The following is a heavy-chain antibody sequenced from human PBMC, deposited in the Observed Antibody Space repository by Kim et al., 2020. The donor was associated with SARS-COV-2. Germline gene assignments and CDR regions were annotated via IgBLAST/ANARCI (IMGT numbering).Heavy chain of an antibody. CDR3: ARDSQLKLGYCSGGSCIWNWFDP. D-gene: IGHD2-15*01. J-gene: IGHJ5*02. CDR2: INPKSGGT. Sequence: ASVKVSCKASGYTFTGYYMHWVRQAPGQGLEWMGWINPKSGGTNYAQKFQGRVTMTRDTSISTAYMELSRLRSDDTAVYYCARDSQLKLGYCSGGSCIWNWFDPWGQGTLVTVSS. CDR1: GYTFTGYY. V-gene: IGHV1-2*02.